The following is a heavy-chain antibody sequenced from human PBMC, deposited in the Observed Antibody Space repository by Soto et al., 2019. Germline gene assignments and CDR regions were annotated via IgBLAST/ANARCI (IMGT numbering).Heavy chain of an antibody. CDR3: ARTCRSGGSCYLEY. Sequence: ASVKVSCKASGYSFSSFGISWVRQAPGQGLEWVGWVSVPSGDTSSAQNFQGRVTVTTDTSTSTAYLEVGSLRSDDTAVYYCARTCRSGGSCYLEYWGEGTLVPSPQ. CDR1: GYSFSSFG. J-gene: IGHJ4*02. V-gene: IGHV1-18*01. CDR2: VSVPSGDT. D-gene: IGHD2-15*01.